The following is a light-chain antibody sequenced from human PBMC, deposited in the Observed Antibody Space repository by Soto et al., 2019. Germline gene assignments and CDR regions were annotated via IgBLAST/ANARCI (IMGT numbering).Light chain of an antibody. CDR2: GAS. Sequence: PVERVTLSCRASQSVSSSYLTWYQLKPGQAPRLLIYGASTRATGIPDRFSGSGSGTDFTLTISRLEPEDFAVYYCQRYGGFGQGTKV. CDR3: QRYGG. V-gene: IGKV3-20*01. J-gene: IGKJ1*01. CDR1: QSVSSSY.